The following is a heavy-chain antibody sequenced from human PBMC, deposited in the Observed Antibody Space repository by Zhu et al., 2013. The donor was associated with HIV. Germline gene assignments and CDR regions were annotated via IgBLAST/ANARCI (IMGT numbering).Heavy chain of an antibody. CDR1: GYTLTDLT. CDR2: FDPEDGKT. Sequence: QVQLVQSGADVKKPGASVKVSCKVSGYTLTDLTMHWVRQAPGKGLEWMGGFDPEDGKTIYAQKFKGRVTMTEDTSTDTAYMELSSLRSEDTAVYFCATAGGNYYDSSGYHYWGQGTLVTVSS. V-gene: IGHV1-24*01. CDR3: ATAGGNYYDSSGYHY. J-gene: IGHJ4*02. D-gene: IGHD3-22*01.